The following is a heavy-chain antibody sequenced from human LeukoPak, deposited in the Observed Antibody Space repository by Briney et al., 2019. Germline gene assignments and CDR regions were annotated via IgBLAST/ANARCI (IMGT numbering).Heavy chain of an antibody. V-gene: IGHV3-7*01. D-gene: IGHD6-19*01. J-gene: IGHJ4*02. CDR3: ARGVCSSGWSFEY. Sequence: PGGSLRLSCAASGSTFSSYWMSWVRKAPGKGLEWVANIKQDGSEKYYVDSVKGRFTISGDNAKNSVYLQMNSLRAEDTAMYYCARGVCSSGWSFEYWGQGTLVTVSS. CDR2: IKQDGSEK. CDR1: GSTFSSYW.